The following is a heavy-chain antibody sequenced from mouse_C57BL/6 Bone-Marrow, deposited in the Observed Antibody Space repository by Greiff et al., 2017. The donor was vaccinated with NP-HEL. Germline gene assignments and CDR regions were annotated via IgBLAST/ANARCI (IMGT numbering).Heavy chain of an antibody. D-gene: IGHD1-1*01. CDR3: AKHYGSSPRYFDV. CDR1: WFSFPRSG. Sequence: VQLVESGPGLVAKEKSWVSTGTVSWFSFPRSGVLWVRPPPLNCLEWLGVIWGDGSTNYHSALISRLSISKDNSKSQVFLKLNSLQTDDTATYYCAKHYGSSPRYFDVWGTGTTVTVSS. CDR2: IWGDGST. V-gene: IGHV2-3*01. J-gene: IGHJ1*03.